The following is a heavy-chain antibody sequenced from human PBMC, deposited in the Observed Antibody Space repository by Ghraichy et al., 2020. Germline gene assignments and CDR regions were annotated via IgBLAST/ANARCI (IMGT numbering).Heavy chain of an antibody. D-gene: IGHD3-10*01. CDR3: AKDLTDLASGETIDY. J-gene: IGHJ4*02. Sequence: GGSLRLSCAASGFTFSRFGLHWVRQAPGKGLEWVTFIRFDGGDKYYADSVKGRFTISRDNSKNTLYLQMKSLRAEDTAIYYCAKDLTDLASGETIDYWGQGTLVTVSS. CDR2: IRFDGGDK. V-gene: IGHV3-30*02. CDR1: GFTFSRFG.